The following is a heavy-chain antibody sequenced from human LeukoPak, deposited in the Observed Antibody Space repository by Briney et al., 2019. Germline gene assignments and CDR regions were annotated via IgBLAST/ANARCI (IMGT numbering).Heavy chain of an antibody. CDR3: ARGGLGTGFQYYYYMDV. J-gene: IGHJ6*03. Sequence: SAKVSCKASGGTFSSYAISWVRQAPGQGLEWMGGIIPIFGTANYAQKFQGRVTITTDESTSTAYMELSSLRSEDTVVYYCARGGLGTGFQYYYYMDVWGKGTTVTVSS. CDR1: GGTFSSYA. CDR2: IIPIFGTA. D-gene: IGHD1-1*01. V-gene: IGHV1-69*05.